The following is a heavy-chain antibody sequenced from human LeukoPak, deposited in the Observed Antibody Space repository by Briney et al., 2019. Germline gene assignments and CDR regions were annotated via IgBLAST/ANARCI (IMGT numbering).Heavy chain of an antibody. J-gene: IGHJ6*02. CDR3: AKVSRRIQIWPQPFGDGMDV. Sequence: GGSLRLSCAASGFTFSTDVMSWVRQAPGKGLECVSAISGSGGNTYYADPVKGRFTISRDNSKNMLYLQMNSLRAEDTAVYYCAKVSRRIQIWPQPFGDGMDVWGQGTTVTVSS. D-gene: IGHD3-16*01. CDR1: GFTFSTDV. CDR2: ISGSGGNT. V-gene: IGHV3-23*01.